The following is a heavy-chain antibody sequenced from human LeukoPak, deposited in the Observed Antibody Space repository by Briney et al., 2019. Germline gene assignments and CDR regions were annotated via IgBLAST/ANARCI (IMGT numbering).Heavy chain of an antibody. CDR1: GFTFSSYE. CDR3: ASGGLQLWGPNL. D-gene: IGHD5-18*01. V-gene: IGHV3-48*03. Sequence: PGGSLRLSCAASGFTFSSYEMNWVRQAPGKGLKWVSYISSSGSTIYYADSVKGRFTISRDNAKNSLYLLMNSLRAEDTAVYYCASGGLQLWGPNLGGQGTLVTVSS. J-gene: IGHJ4*02. CDR2: ISSSGSTI.